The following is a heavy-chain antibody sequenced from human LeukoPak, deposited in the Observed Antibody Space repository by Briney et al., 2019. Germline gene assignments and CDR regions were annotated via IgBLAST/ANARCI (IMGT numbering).Heavy chain of an antibody. J-gene: IGHJ4*02. D-gene: IGHD1-14*01. CDR2: IRSKTDGERT. Sequence: AGGSLILSCAASGFTFSDAYMHWVRRAPGKGLEWVARIRSKTDGERTDYAAPVQGRFTISRDDSKNTLYLQMNTLRAEDTAEYYCYTMPGFWGQGTLVTVSS. V-gene: IGHV3-15*01. CDR3: YTMPGF. CDR1: GFTFSDAY.